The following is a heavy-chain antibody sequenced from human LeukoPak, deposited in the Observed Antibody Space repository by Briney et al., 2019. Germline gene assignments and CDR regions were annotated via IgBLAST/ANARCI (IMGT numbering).Heavy chain of an antibody. J-gene: IGHJ4*02. CDR2: IKEDGSDK. V-gene: IGHV3-7*01. CDR3: AKGATYNSGYNLDY. D-gene: IGHD6-19*01. CDR1: GFTFSLHY. Sequence: GSLRLSCAASGFTFSLHYMGWVRQPPGKGLEWVANIKEDGSDKFYVDSVKGRFTISRDNAKNSVYLQMNSLRAEDTAVYYCAKGATYNSGYNLDYWGQGTLVTVSS.